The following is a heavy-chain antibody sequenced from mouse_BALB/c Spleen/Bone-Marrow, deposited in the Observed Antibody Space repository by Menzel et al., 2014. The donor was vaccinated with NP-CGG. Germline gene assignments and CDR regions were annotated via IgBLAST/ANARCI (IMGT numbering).Heavy chain of an antibody. J-gene: IGHJ1*01. Sequence: VKLVESGPGLVQPSQSLSITCTVSGFSLTSYGVHWVRQSPGKGLEWLGVIWSGGSTDYNAAFISRLSISKDNSKRQDFFKMNSLQDNDTAIYYCARKRYGGYFDVWGAGTTATVST. D-gene: IGHD2-14*01. V-gene: IGHV2-2*02. CDR2: IWSGGST. CDR3: ARKRYGGYFDV. CDR1: GFSLTSYG.